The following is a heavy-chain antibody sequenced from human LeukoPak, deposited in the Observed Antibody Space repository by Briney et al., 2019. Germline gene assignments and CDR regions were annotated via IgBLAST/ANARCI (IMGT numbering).Heavy chain of an antibody. Sequence: ASVKVSCKTSGYTFTNYAMNWVRQAPGQGLEWMGCIDPNTGNPTYAHGFTGRFVFSLDTSVTTTYLQISGLKAEDTAVYYCARAYQRLGGLSFPDSWGQGTLVTVSS. J-gene: IGHJ5*01. CDR3: ARAYQRLGGLSFPDS. CDR2: IDPNTGNP. CDR1: GYTFTNYA. D-gene: IGHD3-16*02. V-gene: IGHV7-4-1*02.